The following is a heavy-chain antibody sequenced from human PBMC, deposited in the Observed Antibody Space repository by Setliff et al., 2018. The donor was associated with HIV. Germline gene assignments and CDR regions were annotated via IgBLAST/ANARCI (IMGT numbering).Heavy chain of an antibody. CDR1: GGSLSRGGYY. CDR3: VRERRRSPLSYGLDV. V-gene: IGHV4-31*03. J-gene: IGHJ6*02. CDR2: IYYNGRT. Sequence: SETLSLTCPVSGGSLSRGGYYWTWIRQYPVKGLEWIGHIYYNGRTLFNPALGTRLNMSVDTSENQFSRHLNSVTAADTAVYYGVRERRRSPLSYGLDVWGQGTTVTVSS.